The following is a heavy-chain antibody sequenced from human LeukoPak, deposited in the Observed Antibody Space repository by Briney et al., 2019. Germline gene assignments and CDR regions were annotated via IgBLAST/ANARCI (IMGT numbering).Heavy chain of an antibody. CDR1: GGSISSGGHY. J-gene: IGHJ3*02. CDR3: ARVLNGPSDAFDI. Sequence: ASETLSLTCTVSGGSISSGGHYRSWLRHPPGKGLEWIGYIYHTGVTYFNPSLKSRVTISVDTSKNQFSLKLSSVTAADTAVYYCARVLNGPSDAFDIWGQGTMVTVSS. D-gene: IGHD3-16*01. CDR2: IYHTGVT. V-gene: IGHV4-30-2*05.